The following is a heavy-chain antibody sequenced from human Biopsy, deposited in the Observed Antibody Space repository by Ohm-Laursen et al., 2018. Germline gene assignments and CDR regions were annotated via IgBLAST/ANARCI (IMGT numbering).Heavy chain of an antibody. D-gene: IGHD2-15*01. V-gene: IGHV3-11*01. Sequence: SLRLSCAASGFPDSDYCMSWIRQAPGRGLEWVSDINSSGSTKYHAESVKGRFTISRDNAMNSVYLQMNSLRGEDTAVYYCARAVGIAAAPIDYWGQGTLVTVSS. CDR2: INSSGSTK. CDR1: GFPDSDYC. CDR3: ARAVGIAAAPIDY. J-gene: IGHJ4*02.